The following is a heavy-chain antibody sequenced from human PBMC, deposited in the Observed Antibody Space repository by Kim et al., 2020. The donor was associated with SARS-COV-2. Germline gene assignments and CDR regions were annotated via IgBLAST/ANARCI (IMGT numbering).Heavy chain of an antibody. CDR2: IYYSGST. V-gene: IGHV4-39*07. Sequence: SETLSLTCTVSGGSISSSSYYWGWIRQPPGKGLEWIGSIYYSGSTYYNPSLKSRVTISVDTSKNQFSLKLSPVTAADTAVYYCARFKNYYDSSGLVNWFDPWGQGTLVTVSS. CDR1: GGSISSSSYY. J-gene: IGHJ5*02. D-gene: IGHD3-22*01. CDR3: ARFKNYYDSSGLVNWFDP.